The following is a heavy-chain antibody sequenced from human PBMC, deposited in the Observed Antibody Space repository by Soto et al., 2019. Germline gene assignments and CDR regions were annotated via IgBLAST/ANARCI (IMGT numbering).Heavy chain of an antibody. V-gene: IGHV4-59*01. CDR1: GGSISSYY. CDR3: ARAFCSSTSCYWFDP. CDR2: IYYSGST. J-gene: IGHJ5*02. D-gene: IGHD2-2*01. Sequence: SETLSLTCTVSGGSISSYYWSWIRQPPGKGLEWIGYIYYSGSTNYNPSLKSRVTISVDTSKNQFSLKLSSVTAADTAVYYCARAFCSSTSCYWFDPRGQGTLVTVSS.